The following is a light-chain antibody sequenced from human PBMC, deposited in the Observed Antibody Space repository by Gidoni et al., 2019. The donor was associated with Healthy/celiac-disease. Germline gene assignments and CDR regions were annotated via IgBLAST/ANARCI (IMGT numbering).Light chain of an antibody. CDR3: QQYNNWPPFT. Sequence: EIVMTQSPATLSVSPGERATLSCRASQSVSSNLACYQQQPGQAPRLLIYGASTRATGIPARFSGSGSGTEFTLTISSLQSEDFAVYYCQQYNNWPPFTFGPGTKVDIK. V-gene: IGKV3-15*01. CDR1: QSVSSN. CDR2: GAS. J-gene: IGKJ3*01.